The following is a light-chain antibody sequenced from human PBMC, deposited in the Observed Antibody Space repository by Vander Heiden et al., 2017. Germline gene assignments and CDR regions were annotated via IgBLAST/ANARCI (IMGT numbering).Light chain of an antibody. CDR3: GSVTSSSTGV. CDR1: SSDVGGYDY. Sequence: QSALTQPASVSGSPGQSITISCTGTSSDVGGYDYVSWYQQHPGKAHKLMIYEVSDRPSGVSARFSGSKSGNTASLTISGLQDEDEADYYCGSVTSSSTGVFGTGTKVT. CDR2: EVS. J-gene: IGLJ1*01. V-gene: IGLV2-14*01.